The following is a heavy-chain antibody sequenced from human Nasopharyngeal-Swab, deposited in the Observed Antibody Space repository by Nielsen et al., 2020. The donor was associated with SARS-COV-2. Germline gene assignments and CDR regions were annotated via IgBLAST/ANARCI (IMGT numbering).Heavy chain of an antibody. CDR1: GGSISSYY. J-gene: IGHJ6*02. D-gene: IGHD5-18*01. CDR3: ARSEWIQLWSTGRRGMDV. CDR2: IYYSGST. V-gene: IGHV4-59*13. Sequence: CTVSGGSISSYYWSWIRQPPGKGLEWIGYIYYSGSTNYNPSLKSRVTISVDTSKNQFSLKLSSVTAADTAVYYCARSEWIQLWSTGRRGMDVWGQGTTVTVSS.